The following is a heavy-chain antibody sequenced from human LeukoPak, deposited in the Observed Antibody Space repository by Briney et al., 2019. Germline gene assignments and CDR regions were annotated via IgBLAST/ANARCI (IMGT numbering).Heavy chain of an antibody. D-gene: IGHD1-26*01. CDR3: ARRSGSYYVFDY. CDR2: IYPGDSHT. Sequence: LGXXLQISCEGSGYIFTSYWIGWVRQLRGKGVEGMGIIYPGDSHTRYTPSFQGQVTISADKSISTAYLQWSSLKASDTAMYYCARRSGSYYVFDYWGQGTLVTVSS. CDR1: GYIFTSYW. V-gene: IGHV5-51*01. J-gene: IGHJ4*02.